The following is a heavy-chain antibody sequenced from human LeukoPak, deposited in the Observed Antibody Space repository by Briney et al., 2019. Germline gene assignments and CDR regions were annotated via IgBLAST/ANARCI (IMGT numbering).Heavy chain of an antibody. V-gene: IGHV3-11*06. J-gene: IGHJ4*02. Sequence: GGSLRLSCAASGFTFSDYYMSWIRRAPGKGLEWMSYISSNSSYTNYADSVKGRFTISRDNAKNSLYLQMNSLRAEDTAVYYCARLYDSSGYSHFDYWGKGTLVTVSS. CDR2: ISSNSSYT. D-gene: IGHD3-22*01. CDR1: GFTFSDYY. CDR3: ARLYDSSGYSHFDY.